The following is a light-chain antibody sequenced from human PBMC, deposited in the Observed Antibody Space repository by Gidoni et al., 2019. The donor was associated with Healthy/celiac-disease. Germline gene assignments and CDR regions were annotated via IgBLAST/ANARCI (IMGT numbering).Light chain of an antibody. CDR1: QDITNY. CDR2: DAS. V-gene: IGKV1-33*01. CDR3: QQYDNRPLT. J-gene: IGKJ4*01. Sequence: DIQMTQSPSSLSASVGDRVTITCQASQDITNYLNWYQQKPGKDPKLLIYDASNLETEVPSRFSGSGAVTDFTFTISRLQPEVIATYYCQQYDNRPLTFGGGTKVEIK.